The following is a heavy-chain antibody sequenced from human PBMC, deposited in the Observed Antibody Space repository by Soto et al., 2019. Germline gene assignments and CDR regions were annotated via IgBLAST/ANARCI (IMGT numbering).Heavy chain of an antibody. CDR1: GFTFSSYG. Sequence: GGSLRLSCAASGFTFSSYGIHWVRQAPGKGLEYVSAISTHGGTTYYADSVKGRFTISRDNSMNTLYLQMSSLRTEDTAVYYCLKPYDYWGQGTLVTVSS. CDR2: ISTHGGTT. CDR3: LKPYDY. V-gene: IGHV3-64D*06. J-gene: IGHJ4*02.